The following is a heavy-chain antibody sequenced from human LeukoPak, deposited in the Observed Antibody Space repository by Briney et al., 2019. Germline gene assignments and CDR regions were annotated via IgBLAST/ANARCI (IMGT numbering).Heavy chain of an antibody. V-gene: IGHV3-66*01. J-gene: IGHJ4*02. D-gene: IGHD3-10*01. Sequence: GGSLRLSCAASGFTVSRNYMSWVRQAPGKGLEWVSVLYSGGNTYYADSVKGRFTISRDNSKNTLYLQMNSLRAEDTAVYYCARVSYSSGSYYNHFDYWGQGTLVTVSS. CDR2: LYSGGNT. CDR3: ARVSYSSGSYYNHFDY. CDR1: GFTVSRNY.